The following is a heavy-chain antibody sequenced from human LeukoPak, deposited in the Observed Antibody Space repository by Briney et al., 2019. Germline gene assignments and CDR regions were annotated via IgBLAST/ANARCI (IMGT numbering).Heavy chain of an antibody. J-gene: IGHJ6*02. V-gene: IGHV3-33*01. CDR2: IWYDGSNK. D-gene: IGHD2/OR15-2a*01. Sequence: GGSLRLSCAASGFTFSSYGMHWVRQAPGKGLEWVAVIWYDGSNKYYADSVKGRFTISRDNSKNTLYLQMNSLRAEDTAVYYCARARIRGTYYYYGMDVWGQGTTVTVSS. CDR3: ARARIRGTYYYYGMDV. CDR1: GFTFSSYG.